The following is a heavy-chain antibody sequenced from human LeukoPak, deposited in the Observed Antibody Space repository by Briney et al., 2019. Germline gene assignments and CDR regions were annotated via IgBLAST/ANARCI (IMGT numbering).Heavy chain of an antibody. J-gene: IGHJ5*02. CDR2: IYYSGST. CDR1: GGSISSSSYY. V-gene: IGHV4-39*01. CDR3: ARHVNWFDP. Sequence: SETLSLTCTVSGGSISSSSYYWGWIRQPPGKGLEWIGSIYYSGSTYYNPSLKSRVTISVDTSKNQFSLKLSSVTAADTAVYYCARHVNWFDPWGQGTLSPSPQ.